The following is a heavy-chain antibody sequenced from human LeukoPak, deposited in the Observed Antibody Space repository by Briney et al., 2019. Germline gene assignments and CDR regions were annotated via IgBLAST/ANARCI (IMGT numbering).Heavy chain of an antibody. CDR3: ARDLTASPYYDFWSGTKAGY. V-gene: IGHV4-61*02. Sequence: SETLSLTCTVSGGSISSGDYYWSWIRQPAGKGLEWIGRIYTSGSTNYNPSLKSRVTMSVDTSKNQFSLKLSSVTAADTAVYYCARDLTASPYYDFWSGTKAGYWGQGTLVTVSS. CDR1: GGSISSGDYY. D-gene: IGHD3-3*01. CDR2: IYTSGST. J-gene: IGHJ4*02.